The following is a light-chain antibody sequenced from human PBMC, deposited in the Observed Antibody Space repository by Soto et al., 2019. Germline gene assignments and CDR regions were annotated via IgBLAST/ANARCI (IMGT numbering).Light chain of an antibody. CDR2: RNN. J-gene: IGLJ2*01. CDR1: SSNIGSNT. V-gene: IGLV1-44*01. Sequence: QSVLTQPPSASGTPGQRVTISCSGRSSNIGSNTVNWYQQLPGTAPKLLIYRNNQRPSGVPDRFSGSKSGTSASLAISGLQSEYEADYYCAAWDDSLNGVLFGGGTKLTVL. CDR3: AAWDDSLNGVL.